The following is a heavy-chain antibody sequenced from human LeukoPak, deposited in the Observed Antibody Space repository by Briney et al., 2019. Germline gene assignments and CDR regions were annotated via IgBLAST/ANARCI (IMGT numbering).Heavy chain of an antibody. CDR3: ARGSTYYDSSGQVPFDY. V-gene: IGHV3-48*01. D-gene: IGHD3-22*01. J-gene: IGHJ4*02. CDR1: GFTFSSYA. Sequence: GGSLRLSCAASGFTFSSYAMHWVRQAPGKGLEWVSYISSSSSTIYYADSVKGRFTISRNNAKNSLYLQMNSLRAEDTAVYYCARGSTYYDSSGQVPFDYWGQGTLVTVSS. CDR2: ISSSSSTI.